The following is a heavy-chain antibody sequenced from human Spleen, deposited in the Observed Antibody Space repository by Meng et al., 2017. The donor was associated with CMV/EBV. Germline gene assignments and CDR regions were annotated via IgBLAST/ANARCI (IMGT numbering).Heavy chain of an antibody. D-gene: IGHD2-15*01. J-gene: IGHJ4*02. Sequence: SYGRNWVRQAPGQGLEWMGWINTNTGNPTYAQGFTGRFVFSLDTSVSTAYLQISSLKAEDTAVYYCARTPKSFRPNCSGGSCYPLNYWGQGTLVTVSS. CDR2: INTNTGNP. CDR1: SYG. CDR3: ARTPKSFRPNCSGGSCYPLNY. V-gene: IGHV7-4-1*02.